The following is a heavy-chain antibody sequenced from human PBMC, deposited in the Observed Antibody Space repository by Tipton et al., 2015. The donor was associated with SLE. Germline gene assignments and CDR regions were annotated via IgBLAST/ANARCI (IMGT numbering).Heavy chain of an antibody. J-gene: IGHJ4*02. D-gene: IGHD3-16*02. V-gene: IGHV4-34*01. CDR3: ARGNVWGSYHSYYFDY. CDR1: GGSFSGYY. Sequence: TLSLTCAVYGGSFSGYYWSWIRQPPGKGLEWIGEIYHSGSTNYDPSLKSRVTISVDTSKNQFSLKLSSVTAADTAVYYCARGNVWGSYHSYYFDYWGQGTLVTVSS. CDR2: IYHSGST.